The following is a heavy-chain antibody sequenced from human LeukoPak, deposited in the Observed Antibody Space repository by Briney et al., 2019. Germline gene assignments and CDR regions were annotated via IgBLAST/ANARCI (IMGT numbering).Heavy chain of an antibody. CDR2: IKTKSGGGTT. CDR1: GFTFSNAW. CDR3: ATNHAFDI. Sequence: PGGSLRLSCAASGFTFSNAWMNWVRQAPGKGLEWVGRIKTKSGGGTTDYGGSVKGRLTISRDDSKTTLYLQMNSLKVEDTAVYYCATNHAFDIWGQGTMVTVSS. J-gene: IGHJ3*02. V-gene: IGHV3-15*01.